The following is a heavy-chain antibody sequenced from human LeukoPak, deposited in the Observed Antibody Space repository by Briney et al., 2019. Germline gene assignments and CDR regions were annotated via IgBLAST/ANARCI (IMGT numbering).Heavy chain of an antibody. V-gene: IGHV3-33*01. CDR1: GFTFSTYA. CDR2: IWYDGSNK. D-gene: IGHD3-10*01. Sequence: SGRSLRLSCTASGFTFSTYAIHWVRQAPGKGLEWVAVIWYDGSNKYYADSVKGRFTISRDNSKNTMYLQMNSLRAEDTAVYYCARDSEELWFGEWGGAFDIWGQGTMVTVSS. CDR3: ARDSEELWFGEWGGAFDI. J-gene: IGHJ3*02.